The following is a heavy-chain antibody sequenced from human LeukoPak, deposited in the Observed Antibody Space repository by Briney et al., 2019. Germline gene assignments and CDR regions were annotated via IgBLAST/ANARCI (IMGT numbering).Heavy chain of an antibody. V-gene: IGHV3-30*02. J-gene: IGHJ4*02. CDR2: IRYDGSNE. CDR3: AKGSNWGSGYYFDY. D-gene: IGHD7-27*01. CDR1: GFSFSNYG. Sequence: GGSLRLSCAASGFSFSNYGMHWVRQAPGKGLEWVAFIRYDGSNEYYADSVKGRFTISRDNSKNTLHLQMNSLRAEDTAEYYCAKGSNWGSGYYFDYWGQGTLVTVSS.